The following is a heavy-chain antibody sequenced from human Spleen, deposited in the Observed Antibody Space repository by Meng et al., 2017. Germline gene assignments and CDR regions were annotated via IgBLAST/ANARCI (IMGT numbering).Heavy chain of an antibody. Sequence: GGSLRLSCAASGFTFVSYAMSWVRQAPGKALECVSVISGSGASTYYADSVKSRFTISRDNSKNTLYLQMNNLRAEDTAVYYCAQGALTTSLYGGYFAYWGQGALVTVSS. CDR3: AQGALTTSLYGGYFAY. CDR1: GFTFVSYA. V-gene: IGHV3-23*01. J-gene: IGHJ4*02. D-gene: IGHD2-2*01. CDR2: ISGSGAST.